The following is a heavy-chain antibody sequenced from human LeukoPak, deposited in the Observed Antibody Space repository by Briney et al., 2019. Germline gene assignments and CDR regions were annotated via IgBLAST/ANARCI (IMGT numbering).Heavy chain of an antibody. V-gene: IGHV3-30*02. CDR2: IRYDGSNK. D-gene: IGHD3-10*01. J-gene: IGHJ6*03. CDR1: GFTVSNNH. Sequence: GGSLRLSCAVSGFTVSNNHVTWVRQAPGKGLEWVAFIRYDGSNKYYADSVKGRFTISRDNSKNTLYLQMNSLRAEDTAVYYCAKDRHYYGSGSNYYMDVWGKGTTVTVSS. CDR3: AKDRHYYGSGSNYYMDV.